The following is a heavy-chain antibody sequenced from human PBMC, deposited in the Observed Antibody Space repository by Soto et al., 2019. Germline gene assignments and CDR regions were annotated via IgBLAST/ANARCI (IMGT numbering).Heavy chain of an antibody. J-gene: IGHJ5*02. V-gene: IGHV4-34*01. Sequence: QVQLQQWGAGLLKPSETLSLTCAVYGGSFSGYYWSWIRQPPGKGLEWIGEINHSGSTNYNPSLKSLVTISVDTSKNQFSLKLSSVTAADTAVYYCARERGVLLWFGELNWFDPWGQGTLVTVSS. D-gene: IGHD3-10*01. CDR2: INHSGST. CDR3: ARERGVLLWFGELNWFDP. CDR1: GGSFSGYY.